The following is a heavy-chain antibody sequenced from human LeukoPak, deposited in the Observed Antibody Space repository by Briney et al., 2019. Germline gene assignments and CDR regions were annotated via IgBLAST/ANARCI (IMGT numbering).Heavy chain of an antibody. Sequence: SETLSLTCTVSGGSISRGSYYWSWIRQPAGKGLEWIGRIYTSGSTNYNPSLKSRVTISVDTSKNQFSLKLSSVTAADTAVYYCAREYYDILTGPFDYWGQGTLVTVSS. CDR3: AREYYDILTGPFDY. J-gene: IGHJ4*02. D-gene: IGHD3-9*01. V-gene: IGHV4-61*02. CDR2: IYTSGST. CDR1: GGSISRGSYY.